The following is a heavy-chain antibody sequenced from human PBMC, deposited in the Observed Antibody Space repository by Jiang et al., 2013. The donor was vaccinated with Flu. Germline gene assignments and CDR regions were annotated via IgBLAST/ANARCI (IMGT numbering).Heavy chain of an antibody. CDR2: ISWDGGST. D-gene: IGHD2-21*02. V-gene: IGHV3-43*01. J-gene: IGHJ6*02. CDR3: AKALYACGGDCYPLGMDV. CDR1: GFTFDDYT. Sequence: SGGVVVQPGGSLRLSCAASGFTFDDYTMHWVRQAPGKGLEWVSLISWDGGSTYYADSVKGRFTISRDNSKNSLYLQMNSLRTEDTALYYCAKALYACGGDCYPLGMDVWGQGTTVTVSS.